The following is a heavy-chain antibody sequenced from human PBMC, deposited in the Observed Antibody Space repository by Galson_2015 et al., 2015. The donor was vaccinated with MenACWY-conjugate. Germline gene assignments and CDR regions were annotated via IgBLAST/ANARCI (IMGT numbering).Heavy chain of an antibody. J-gene: IGHJ4*02. V-gene: IGHV3-23*01. CDR3: AQDRALYYFGSGSSIFDY. CDR2: ISGSGDSI. Sequence: SLRLSCAASGFTFSSYAMNWVRQAPGKGLEWVSAISGSGDSIYYADSVKGRFTISRDNSKNTLYLLMISLGAEDTAVYYCAQDRALYYFGSGSSIFDYWGQGTLVTVSS. D-gene: IGHD3-10*01. CDR1: GFTFSSYA.